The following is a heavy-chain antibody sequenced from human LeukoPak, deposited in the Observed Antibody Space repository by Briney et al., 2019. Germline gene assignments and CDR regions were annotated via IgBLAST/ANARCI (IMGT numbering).Heavy chain of an antibody. V-gene: IGHV3-11*01. D-gene: IGHD3-16*02. CDR1: GFTFSDYY. CDR3: AKDIVEAGLFFDY. CDR2: MSGGGGDI. J-gene: IGHJ4*02. Sequence: PGGSLRLSCAASGFTFSDYYMGWIRQAPGKGLEGVSYMSGGGGDIFYADSVKGRFTISRDNAKNSLYLQMNSLRAEDTAVYYCAKDIVEAGLFFDYWGQGILVTVSS.